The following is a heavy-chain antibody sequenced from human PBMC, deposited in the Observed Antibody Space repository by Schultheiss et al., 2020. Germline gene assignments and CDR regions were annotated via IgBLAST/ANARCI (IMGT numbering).Heavy chain of an antibody. CDR1: GGSISSYY. CDR2: IYYTGST. V-gene: IGHV4-59*04. CDR3: ASGEQLGDFDD. Sequence: SETLSLTCTVSGGSISSYYWSWIRQPPGKGLEWIGNIYYTGSTYYNPSLKSRVTISVDTSKNQFSLNLSSVTAADTAVYYCASGEQLGDFDDWGQGTLVTVSS. D-gene: IGHD6-6*01. J-gene: IGHJ4*02.